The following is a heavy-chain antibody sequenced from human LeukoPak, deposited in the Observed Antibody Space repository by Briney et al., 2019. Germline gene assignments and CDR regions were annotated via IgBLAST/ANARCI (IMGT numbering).Heavy chain of an antibody. CDR3: ARGSNYYDSGKGWFDP. D-gene: IGHD3-10*01. Sequence: SETLSLTCAVYGGSFSGYYWSWLRQPPGKGLEWIGEINHSGSTNYNPSLTSRVTISVDTSKNQFSLKLSSVTAADTAVYYCARGSNYYDSGKGWFDPWGQGTLVTVSS. J-gene: IGHJ5*02. V-gene: IGHV4-34*01. CDR1: GGSFSGYY. CDR2: INHSGST.